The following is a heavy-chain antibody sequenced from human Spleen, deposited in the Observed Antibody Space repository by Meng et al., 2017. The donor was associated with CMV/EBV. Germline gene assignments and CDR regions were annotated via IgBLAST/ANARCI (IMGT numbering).Heavy chain of an antibody. CDR3: ARDRATRAYYFDY. CDR2: ISAYNGNT. V-gene: IGHV1-18*01. CDR1: GYPFTNSG. J-gene: IGHJ4*02. Sequence: KASGYPFTNSGISWVRQAPGQGLEWMGGISAYNGNTKYAQKLQGRVTMTTDTSTSTAYMELRSLRSDDTAIYFCARDRATRAYYFDYWGQGTLVTVSS. D-gene: IGHD1-1*01.